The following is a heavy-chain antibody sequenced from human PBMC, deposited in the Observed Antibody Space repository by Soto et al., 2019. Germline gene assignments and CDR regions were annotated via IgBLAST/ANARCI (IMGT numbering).Heavy chain of an antibody. D-gene: IGHD5-12*01. CDR3: ARKGSGYDYWFDP. Sequence: SVKVSCKASGVTFSSYAISWVRQAPGQGLEWMGGIIPIFGTANYAQKFQGRVTITADESTSTAYMELSSLRSEDTAVYYCARKGSGYDYWFDPWGQGTLVTVSS. CDR2: IIPIFGTA. J-gene: IGHJ5*02. CDR1: GVTFSSYA. V-gene: IGHV1-69*13.